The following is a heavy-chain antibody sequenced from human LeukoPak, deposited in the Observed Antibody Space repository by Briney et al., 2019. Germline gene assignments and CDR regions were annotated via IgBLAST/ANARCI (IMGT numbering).Heavy chain of an antibody. D-gene: IGHD3-10*01. CDR2: FDPEDGET. CDR3: ATLEITMVRGVIIISGFDY. V-gene: IGHV1-24*01. CDR1: GYTLTELP. J-gene: IGHJ4*02. Sequence: GASVKVSCKVSGYTLTELPMHWVRQAPGKGLEWMGGFDPEDGETIYAQKFQGRVTMTEDTSTDTAYMELSSLRSEDTAVYYCATLEITMVRGVIIISGFDYWGQGTLVTVSS.